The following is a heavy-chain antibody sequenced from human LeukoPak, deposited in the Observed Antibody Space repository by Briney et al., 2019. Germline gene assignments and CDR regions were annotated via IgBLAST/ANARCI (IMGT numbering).Heavy chain of an antibody. D-gene: IGHD2-21*02. CDR3: ARGGSHIVVVTAIGGFYGMDV. V-gene: IGHV1-46*01. J-gene: IGHJ6*02. CDR1: GYTFTSYY. CDR2: INPSGGST. Sequence: ASVKVSCKASGYTFTSYYMHWVRQAPGQGLEWMGIINPSGGSTSYTQKFQGRVTMTRDTSTSTVYMELSSLRSEDTAVYYCARGGSHIVVVTAIGGFYGMDVWGQGTTVTVSS.